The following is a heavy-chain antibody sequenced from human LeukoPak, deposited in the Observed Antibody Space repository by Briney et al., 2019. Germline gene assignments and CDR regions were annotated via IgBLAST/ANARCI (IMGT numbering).Heavy chain of an antibody. CDR3: ARDRLTHAFDI. CDR2: IYTSGST. Sequence: SETLSPTCTVSGGAISSYYWSWIRQPAGKGLEWIGRIYTSGSTNYNPSLKSRVTMSLDTSKNQFSLKLSSVTAADTAVYYCARDRLTHAFDIWGQGTMVTVSS. D-gene: IGHD3-9*01. V-gene: IGHV4-4*07. CDR1: GGAISSYY. J-gene: IGHJ3*02.